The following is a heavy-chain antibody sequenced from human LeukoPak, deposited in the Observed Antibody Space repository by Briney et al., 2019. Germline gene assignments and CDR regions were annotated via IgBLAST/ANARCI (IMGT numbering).Heavy chain of an antibody. V-gene: IGHV3-11*01. Sequence: GGSLRLSCAASGFTFSDYYMSWIRQAPGKGLEWVSYISSSGSTIYYADSLKGRFTISRDNAKNSLYLQMNSVRAEDTAVYYCARVLREWLLFGWFDTWGQGTLVTVSS. D-gene: IGHD3-3*01. CDR2: ISSSGSTI. CDR3: ARVLREWLLFGWFDT. J-gene: IGHJ5*02. CDR1: GFTFSDYY.